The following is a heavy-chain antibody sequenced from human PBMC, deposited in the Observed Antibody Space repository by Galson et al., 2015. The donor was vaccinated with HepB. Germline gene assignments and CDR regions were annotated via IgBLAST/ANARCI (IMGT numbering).Heavy chain of an antibody. Sequence: CAISGDSVSNNGAAWNWIRQSPSRGLEWLGRTYHGSKWYTDYAVSVKSRITINPDTSKNQFSLQLNSVTPEDTAVYYCARDQTNWGPAVRWFDPWGQGTLVTVSS. CDR1: GDSVSNNGAA. CDR3: ARDQTNWGPAVRWFDP. V-gene: IGHV6-1*01. D-gene: IGHD7-27*01. CDR2: TYHGSKWYT. J-gene: IGHJ5*02.